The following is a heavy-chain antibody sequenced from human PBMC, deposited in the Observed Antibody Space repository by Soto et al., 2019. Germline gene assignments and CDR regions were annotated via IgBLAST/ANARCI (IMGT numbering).Heavy chain of an antibody. Sequence: QVQLVQSGAEVKKPGSSVKVSCKASGGTFSSYAISWVRQAPGQGLEWMGGIIPMFGTAKYAQKFQGRVTINADECTRTADMELSRLGSEAPAVYYCARAAHPYYYVSSGYQDLGGYGWFDPWGQGTLVTVSS. CDR2: IIPMFGTA. CDR3: ARAAHPYYYVSSGYQDLGGYGWFDP. J-gene: IGHJ5*02. D-gene: IGHD3-22*01. V-gene: IGHV1-69*12. CDR1: GGTFSSYA.